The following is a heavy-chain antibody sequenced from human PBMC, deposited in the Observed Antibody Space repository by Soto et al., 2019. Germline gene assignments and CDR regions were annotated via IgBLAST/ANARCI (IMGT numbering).Heavy chain of an antibody. CDR2: INAGNGNT. Sequence: ASVKVSCKASGYTFTSYAMHWVRQAPGQRLEWMGWINAGNGNTKYSQKFQGRVTITRDTSASTAYMELSSLRSEDTAVYYCARDRSLEMATIGAFDIWGQGTMVTVSS. D-gene: IGHD5-12*01. J-gene: IGHJ3*02. V-gene: IGHV1-3*01. CDR1: GYTFTSYA. CDR3: ARDRSLEMATIGAFDI.